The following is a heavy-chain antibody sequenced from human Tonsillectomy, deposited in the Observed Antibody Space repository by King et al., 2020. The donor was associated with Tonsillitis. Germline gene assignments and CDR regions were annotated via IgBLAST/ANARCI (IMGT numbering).Heavy chain of an antibody. V-gene: IGHV4-39*01. Sequence: VQLQESGPGVVKPSETLSLTCTVSGGSISSSDHYWACIRQPPGKGLEWIGYMYYSGTIFYNPSLQSRITISGGTSENRFSLKFSSVTAADTAVYFCARSVSGSFDYWGQGALVTVSS. CDR3: ARSVSGSFDY. J-gene: IGHJ4*02. D-gene: IGHD1-26*01. CDR1: GGSISSSDHY. CDR2: MYYSGTI.